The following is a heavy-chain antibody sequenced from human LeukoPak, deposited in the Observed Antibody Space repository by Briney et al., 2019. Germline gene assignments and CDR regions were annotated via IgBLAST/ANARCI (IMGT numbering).Heavy chain of an antibody. Sequence: SVKVSCKASGGTFSSYAISWVRQAPGQGLEWMGGIIPIFGTANYAQKFQGRVTITADESTSTAYMELSSLRSEDTAVYYYARVPYSGSYDYYYYYMDVWGKGTTVTVSS. CDR1: GGTFSSYA. J-gene: IGHJ6*03. CDR2: IIPIFGTA. CDR3: ARVPYSGSYDYYYYYMDV. V-gene: IGHV1-69*13. D-gene: IGHD1-26*01.